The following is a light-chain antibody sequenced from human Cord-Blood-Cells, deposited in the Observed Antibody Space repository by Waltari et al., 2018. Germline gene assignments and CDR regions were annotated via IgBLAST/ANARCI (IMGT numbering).Light chain of an antibody. Sequence: QSALTQSASVSGSPGQSRTISCTGTSSDVGGYNYVSGYQQHPGKAPKLMIYDVSNRPSGVSNRFSGSKSGNPASLTISGLQAEDEADYYCSSYTSSSTQVFGTGTKVTVL. J-gene: IGLJ1*01. V-gene: IGLV2-14*01. CDR1: SSDVGGYNY. CDR2: DVS. CDR3: SSYTSSSTQV.